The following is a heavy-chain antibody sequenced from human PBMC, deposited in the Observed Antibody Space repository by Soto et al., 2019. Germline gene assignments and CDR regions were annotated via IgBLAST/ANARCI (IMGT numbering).Heavy chain of an antibody. CDR2: ISYDGSNK. Sequence: GGSLRLCCAASGVTFSSYGMHWVRQAPGKGLEWVAVISYDGSNKYYADSVKGRFTISRDNSKNTLYLQMNSLRAEDTAVYYCAKDGTLLPAMSYYYYYYMDVWGKGTTVTVSS. CDR1: GVTFSSYG. CDR3: AKDGTLLPAMSYYYYYYMDV. J-gene: IGHJ6*03. V-gene: IGHV3-30*18. D-gene: IGHD2-2*01.